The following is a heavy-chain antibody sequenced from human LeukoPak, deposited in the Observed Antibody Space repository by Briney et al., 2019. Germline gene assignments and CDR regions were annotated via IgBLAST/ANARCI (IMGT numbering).Heavy chain of an antibody. J-gene: IGHJ4*02. V-gene: IGHV3-30*04. CDR2: ISYDGRNT. D-gene: IGHD3-22*01. CDR1: GFTFSICA. Sequence: PGGSLRLSCAASGFTFSICAMHWVRQAPGKGLEWVATISYDGRNTFYADSVKGRLTISRDNFKDTLYLQMNSLRAEDTAAYNCVRGVGLYDSIGYFDYWGQGVLVTVSS. CDR3: VRGVGLYDSIGYFDY.